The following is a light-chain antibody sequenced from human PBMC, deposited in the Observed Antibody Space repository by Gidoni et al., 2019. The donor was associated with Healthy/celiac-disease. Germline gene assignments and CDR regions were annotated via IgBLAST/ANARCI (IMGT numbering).Light chain of an antibody. Sequence: QSALTQPASLPGSPGQSITISCTGTSSDVGSYNLVSWYQQHPGKAPKLMIYEGSKRPSGVSNRFSGSKSGNTASLTISGLQAEDEADYYCCSYAGSSTLFGGGTKLTVL. V-gene: IGLV2-23*01. CDR3: CSYAGSSTL. CDR2: EGS. CDR1: SSDVGSYNL. J-gene: IGLJ2*01.